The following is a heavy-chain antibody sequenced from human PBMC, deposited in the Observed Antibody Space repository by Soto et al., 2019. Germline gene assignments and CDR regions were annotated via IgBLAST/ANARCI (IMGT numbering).Heavy chain of an antibody. CDR2: ISYDGTNK. CDR1: GFSFSSGFA. V-gene: IGHV3-30-3*01. D-gene: IGHD7-27*01. CDR3: ARGTGDFDY. J-gene: IGHJ4*02. Sequence: QVPLVESGGGVVQPGRSLRLSCAASGFSFSSGFAMHWVRQAPGKGLEWVTAISYDGTNKYYADSVKGRFTISRDNAKNTLYLQMNSLRAEDTAVYYCARGTGDFDYWGQGTLVTVSS.